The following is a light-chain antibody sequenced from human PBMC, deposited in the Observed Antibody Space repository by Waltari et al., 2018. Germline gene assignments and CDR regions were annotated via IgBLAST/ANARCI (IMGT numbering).Light chain of an antibody. Sequence: EILLTQSPGTLSLSPGERATLSCGASQSIGTEKLAWYQQTPGQAPRLLIYGATSRPTGIPDRVSGSGAGTDFTLTISRLEPEDFAVYFCQHYGSSPRTFGQGTRLEIK. CDR3: QHYGSSPRT. CDR2: GAT. CDR1: QSIGTEK. V-gene: IGKV3-20*01. J-gene: IGKJ2*01.